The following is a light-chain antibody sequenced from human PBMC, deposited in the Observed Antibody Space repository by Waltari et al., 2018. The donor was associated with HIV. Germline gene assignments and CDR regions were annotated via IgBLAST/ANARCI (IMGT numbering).Light chain of an antibody. CDR2: GNS. V-gene: IGLV1-40*01. J-gene: IGLJ2*01. CDR1: SSNIGAGFD. CDR3: QSYDRSLSGYVV. Sequence: QSLLTQPPSVSGAPGQRVTISCTGSSSNIGAGFDVHWYQQLPGTVPKLLIYGNSNRPSGVPHRFSGSNSGTSASLAITGLQAEDEADYYCQSYDRSLSGYVVFGGGTKLTVL.